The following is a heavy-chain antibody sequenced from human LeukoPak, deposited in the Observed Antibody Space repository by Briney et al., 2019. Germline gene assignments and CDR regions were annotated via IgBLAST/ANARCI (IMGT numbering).Heavy chain of an antibody. Sequence: AGGSLRLSCAASGFKFSSNWMSWVRQAPGKGLEWVANIKQDGSEKYYVDSVKGRFTISRDNSKNTMYLQMNGLRAEDTAVYYCAKDFWTVTTGFYWGHGTLVHVSS. D-gene: IGHD4-17*01. CDR2: IKQDGSEK. CDR3: AKDFWTVTTGFY. CDR1: GFKFSSNW. J-gene: IGHJ4*01. V-gene: IGHV3-7*03.